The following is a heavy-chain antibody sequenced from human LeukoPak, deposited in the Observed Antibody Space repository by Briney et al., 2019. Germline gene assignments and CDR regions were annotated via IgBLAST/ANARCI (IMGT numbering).Heavy chain of an antibody. V-gene: IGHV3-23*01. CDR1: GFTFSNYA. D-gene: IGHD6-13*01. CDR3: ARQAAAASFDF. J-gene: IGHJ4*02. Sequence: GGSLRLSCAASGFTFSNYAMTWVRQAPGKGLEWVSSISGSGGNRYYADSVKGRFTISRDNSKNTLYLQMNSLRAEDTAVYYCARQAAAASFDFWGQGTLVTVSS. CDR2: ISGSGGNR.